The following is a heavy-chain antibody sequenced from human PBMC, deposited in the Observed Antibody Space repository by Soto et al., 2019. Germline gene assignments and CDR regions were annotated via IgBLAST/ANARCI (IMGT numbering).Heavy chain of an antibody. CDR1: GFTFSSYG. V-gene: IGHV3-33*01. CDR3: ARDGLRDYDLNFDY. D-gene: IGHD4-17*01. J-gene: IGHJ4*02. Sequence: GGSLRLSCATSGFTFSSYGMHWVRQAPGKGLEWVAVIWYDGSNKYYADSVKGRFTISRDNSKNTLYLQMNSLRAEDTAVYYCARDGLRDYDLNFDYWGQGTLVTVSS. CDR2: IWYDGSNK.